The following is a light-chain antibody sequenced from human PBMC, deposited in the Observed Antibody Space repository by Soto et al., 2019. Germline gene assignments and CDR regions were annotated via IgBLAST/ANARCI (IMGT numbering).Light chain of an antibody. V-gene: IGKV3-20*01. Sequence: EIVLTQSPGTLSLSPEESATLSCRASQNFGISYLAWYQQKPGQAPRLLIYGASSRATGIPDRFSGSGSGTGFTLAISRVEPEDFAVYYCQQYGSLPITFGQGTRLEI. CDR2: GAS. CDR3: QQYGSLPIT. J-gene: IGKJ5*01. CDR1: QNFGISY.